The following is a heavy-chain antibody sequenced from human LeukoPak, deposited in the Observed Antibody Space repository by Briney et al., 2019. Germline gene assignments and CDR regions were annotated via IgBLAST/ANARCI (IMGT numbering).Heavy chain of an antibody. CDR1: GFTFSGYW. V-gene: IGHV3-7*05. D-gene: IGHD5-18*01. Sequence: PGGSLRLSCAASGFTFSGYWMSWVRQAPGKGLEWVANIKQDGSEKYYVDSVKGRFTISRDNAKNSLYLQTSSLRVEDTAVYYCARESVQLWLYVFDYWGQGSLVTVSS. J-gene: IGHJ4*02. CDR2: IKQDGSEK. CDR3: ARESVQLWLYVFDY.